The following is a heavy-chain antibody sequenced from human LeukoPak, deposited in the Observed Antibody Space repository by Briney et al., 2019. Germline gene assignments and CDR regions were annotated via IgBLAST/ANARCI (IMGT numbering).Heavy chain of an antibody. J-gene: IGHJ4*02. Sequence: SQTLSLTCTVSGDSISSGNYYWSWIRQPAGKGLEWIGRIYTSGSTNYNPSLKSRVTISVDTSKNQFSLKLSSVTAADTAVYYCARGEYQLLFSYWGQGTLVTVSS. CDR3: ARGEYQLLFSY. CDR2: IYTSGST. D-gene: IGHD2-2*01. V-gene: IGHV4-61*02. CDR1: GDSISSGNYY.